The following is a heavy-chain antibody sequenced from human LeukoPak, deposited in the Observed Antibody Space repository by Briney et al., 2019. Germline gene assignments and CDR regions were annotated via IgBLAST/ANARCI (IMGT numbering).Heavy chain of an antibody. D-gene: IGHD6-19*01. CDR3: VRDIGAVAGTDDY. CDR1: GFTFSSYG. Sequence: GGSLRLSCAASGFTFSSYGMSWVRQAPGKGLEWVSAISGSGGSTYYADSVKGRFTISRDNAKKTLCLQMNSLRVEDTAVYYCVRDIGAVAGTDDYWGQGTLVTVSS. CDR2: ISGSGGST. J-gene: IGHJ4*02. V-gene: IGHV3-23*01.